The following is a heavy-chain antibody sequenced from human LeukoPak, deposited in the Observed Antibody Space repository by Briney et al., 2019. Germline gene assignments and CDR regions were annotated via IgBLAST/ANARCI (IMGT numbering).Heavy chain of an antibody. CDR1: GFTFTTYN. Sequence: GGSLRLSCAASGFTFTTYNMNWVRQAPGKGLEWVSSISSSSSYIYYADSVKGRFTISRDNAKNSLYLQMNSLRAEDTAVYYCARDLAHYYDSSGLGYWGQGTLVTVSS. CDR3: ARDLAHYYDSSGLGY. CDR2: ISSSSSYI. V-gene: IGHV3-21*01. D-gene: IGHD3-22*01. J-gene: IGHJ4*02.